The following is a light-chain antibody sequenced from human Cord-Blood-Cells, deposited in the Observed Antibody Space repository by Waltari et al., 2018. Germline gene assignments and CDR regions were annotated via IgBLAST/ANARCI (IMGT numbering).Light chain of an antibody. CDR2: AAS. CDR1: QSISSD. CDR3: QHGYSTPYT. V-gene: IGKV1-39*01. Sequence: DIQMTQSPSSLSASVEDKVTITCRASQSISSDLNWYQQKPGKAPKLLIYAASSLQSGVPSRFSRSRCWTDFTLAISSRQPADYGTDYRQHGYSTPYTFGQQNKL. J-gene: IGKJ2*01.